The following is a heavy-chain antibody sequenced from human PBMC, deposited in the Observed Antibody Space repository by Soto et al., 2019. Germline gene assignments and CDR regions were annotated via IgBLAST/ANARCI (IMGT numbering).Heavy chain of an antibody. Sequence: GESLKISCKGSGYSFTSYWIGWVRQMPGKGLEWMGIIYPGDSDTRYSPSFQGQVTISADKSISTAYLQWSSLKASDTAMYYCATVPTIFGVVPGYMDVWGKGTTVTVSS. CDR1: GYSFTSYW. J-gene: IGHJ6*03. CDR2: IYPGDSDT. V-gene: IGHV5-51*01. D-gene: IGHD3-3*01. CDR3: ATVPTIFGVVPGYMDV.